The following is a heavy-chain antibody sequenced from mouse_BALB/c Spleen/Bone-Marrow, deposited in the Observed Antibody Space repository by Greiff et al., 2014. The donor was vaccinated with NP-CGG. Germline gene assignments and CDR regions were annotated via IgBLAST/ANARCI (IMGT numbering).Heavy chain of an antibody. CDR2: ISSCSGNT. Sequence: VQLKESGGGLVQPGGSRKLSCAASGFTFSGFGMHWVRQGPEKGLEWVAYISSCSGNTHYDETVKGRFTITRDNTKNTLFLQMTSLRSEDTAMYYCAAITTVVARYAMDYWGQGTSVTVSS. D-gene: IGHD1-1*01. CDR1: GFTFSGFG. CDR3: AAITTVVARYAMDY. V-gene: IGHV5-17*02. J-gene: IGHJ4*01.